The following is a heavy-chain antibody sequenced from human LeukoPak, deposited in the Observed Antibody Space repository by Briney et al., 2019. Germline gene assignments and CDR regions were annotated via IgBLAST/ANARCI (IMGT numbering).Heavy chain of an antibody. Sequence: EASVKVSCKASGYTFTGNHLHWVRQAPGQGLEWMGWINPNNGGTSFAQNFQGRVTLTRDTSISTAYMELNTLRSDDTAVYYCARGAGPKAFDVWGQGTMVTVST. V-gene: IGHV1-2*02. CDR2: INPNNGGT. J-gene: IGHJ3*01. CDR3: ARGAGPKAFDV. CDR1: GYTFTGNH.